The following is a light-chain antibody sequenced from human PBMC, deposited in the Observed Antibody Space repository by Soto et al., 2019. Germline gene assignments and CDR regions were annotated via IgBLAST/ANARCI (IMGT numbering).Light chain of an antibody. V-gene: IGKV1-39*01. CDR2: AAS. Sequence: DIVMPQSPDSLAVSLGERATINCKSSQSVLYSSNNKNYLNWYQQEPGKAPKFLIYAASSLQSGVPSRFSGSGSGADFTLTISSLKPEDFETYYCQQSYSTPITFGQGTRLEIK. CDR3: QQSYSTPIT. CDR1: QSVLYSSNNKNY. J-gene: IGKJ5*01.